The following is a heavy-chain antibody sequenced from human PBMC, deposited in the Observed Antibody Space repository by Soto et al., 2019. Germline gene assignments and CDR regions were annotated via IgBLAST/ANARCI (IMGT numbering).Heavy chain of an antibody. CDR1: GGSFSGYY. CDR3: ARGRYCSSTSCYPDAFDI. J-gene: IGHJ3*02. CDR2: INHSGST. Sequence: QVQLQQWGAGLLKPSETLSLTCAVYGGSFSGYYWSWIRQPPGKGLEWIGEINHSGSTNYNPSLNSRVTISVDTSKNQFSLKLSSVTAADTAVYYCARGRYCSSTSCYPDAFDIWGQGKMVTVSS. D-gene: IGHD2-2*01. V-gene: IGHV4-34*01.